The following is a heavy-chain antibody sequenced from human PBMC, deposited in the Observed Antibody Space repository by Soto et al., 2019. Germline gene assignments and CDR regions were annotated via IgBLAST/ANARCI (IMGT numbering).Heavy chain of an antibody. CDR2: IYYSGST. Sequence: SETLSLTCTVSGGSISSYYWSWIRQPPGKGLEWIGYIYYSGSTNYNPSLKSRVTISVDTSKNKFSLKLSSVTAADTAVYYCERAARYSSSPAYFDYWGQGILVTVSS. V-gene: IGHV4-59*01. CDR3: ERAARYSSSPAYFDY. J-gene: IGHJ4*02. D-gene: IGHD6-6*01. CDR1: GGSISSYY.